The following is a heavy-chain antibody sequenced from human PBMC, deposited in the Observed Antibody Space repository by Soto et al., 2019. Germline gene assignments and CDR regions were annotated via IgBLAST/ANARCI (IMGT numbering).Heavy chain of an antibody. J-gene: IGHJ6*02. CDR3: AADRGVGYCTNGVCWNNYYYYGMDV. CDR1: GFTFTSSA. V-gene: IGHV1-58*01. D-gene: IGHD2-8*01. CDR2: IVVGSGNT. Sequence: SVKVSCKASGFTFTSSAVQWVRQARGQRLEWIGWIVVGSGNTNYAQKFQERVTITRDMSTGTAYMELSSLRSEDTAVYYCAADRGVGYCTNGVCWNNYYYYGMDVWGQGTTVTVSS.